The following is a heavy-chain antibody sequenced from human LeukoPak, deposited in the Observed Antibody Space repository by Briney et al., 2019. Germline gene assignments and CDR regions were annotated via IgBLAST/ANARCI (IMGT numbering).Heavy chain of an antibody. D-gene: IGHD1-1*01. Sequence: GGSLRLSCAASGFTFSSYSMNWVRQAPGKGLEWVSSISSSSSYIYYADSVKGRFTISRDNAKNSLYLQMNSLRAEDTAVYYCARDGGWNPYYYYYYMDVWGKGTTVTVSS. CDR2: ISSSSSYI. CDR3: ARDGGWNPYYYYYYMDV. V-gene: IGHV3-21*01. J-gene: IGHJ6*03. CDR1: GFTFSSYS.